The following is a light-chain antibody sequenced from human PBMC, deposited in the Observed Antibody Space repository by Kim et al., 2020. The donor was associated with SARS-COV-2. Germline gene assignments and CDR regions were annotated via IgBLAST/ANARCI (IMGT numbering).Light chain of an antibody. CDR1: QSVLYSSNNKNY. CDR3: QQYYSTPGT. J-gene: IGKJ2*01. CDR2: CAS. V-gene: IGKV4-1*01. Sequence: DIVMTQSPDSLAVSLGERATINCKSSQSVLYSSNNKNYLAWYQQKPGQPPKLLIYCASTRESGVPDRFSGSGSGTDFTLTISSLQAEDVAIYYCQQYYSTPGTFGQGTKLEI.